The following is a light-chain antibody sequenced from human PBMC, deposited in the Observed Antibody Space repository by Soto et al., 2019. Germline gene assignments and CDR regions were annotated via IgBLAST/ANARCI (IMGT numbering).Light chain of an antibody. CDR2: SNN. J-gene: IGLJ1*01. V-gene: IGLV1-44*01. CDR3: AAWDDSLNALV. CDR1: SSNIGSNT. Sequence: QSVLTQPPSASGTPGQRVTISCSGSSSNIGSNTVSWYQQVPGTAPKLLIYSNNQRPSGVPDRFSGSMSGTSAPLATSGLQSEDEADYYCAAWDDSLNALVFGTGTKVTVL.